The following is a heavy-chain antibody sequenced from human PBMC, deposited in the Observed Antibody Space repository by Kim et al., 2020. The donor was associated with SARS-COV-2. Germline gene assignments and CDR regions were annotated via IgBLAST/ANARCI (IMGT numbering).Heavy chain of an antibody. CDR1: GYTFSSYG. Sequence: ASVKVSCKASGYTFSSYGISWVRQAPGQGLEWVGWISPYTGDTNYAQNFQDRVTMTTDTSTSTAYMELSSLRSDDTAVYYCARVTDAGEGSGSPGGDWG. J-gene: IGHJ1*01. V-gene: IGHV1-18*04. CDR2: ISPYTGDT. D-gene: IGHD3-10*01. CDR3: ARVTDAGEGSGSPGGD.